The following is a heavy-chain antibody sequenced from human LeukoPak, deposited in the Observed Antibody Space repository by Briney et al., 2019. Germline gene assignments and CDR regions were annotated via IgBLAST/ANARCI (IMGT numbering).Heavy chain of an antibody. D-gene: IGHD2-2*01. CDR2: IRSKAYGGTT. CDR3: VKDRPCESCMPMDA. Sequence: PGGSLRLSCTASGFTFGDYAMSWVRQAPGKGLEWVGFIRSKAYGGTTEYAASVKGRFTISRDDSKSIAYLQMNSLKTEDTAVYYCVKDRPCESCMPMDAWGQGTTVTVSS. CDR1: GFTFGDYA. J-gene: IGHJ6*02. V-gene: IGHV3-49*04.